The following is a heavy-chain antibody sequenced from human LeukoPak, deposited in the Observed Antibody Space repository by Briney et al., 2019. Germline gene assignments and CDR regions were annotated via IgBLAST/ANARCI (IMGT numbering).Heavy chain of an antibody. D-gene: IGHD3-22*01. CDR2: IKPDGSEI. V-gene: IGHV3-7*01. CDR3: ARPLQAGRYYDSSGYYYY. J-gene: IGHJ4*02. Sequence: PGGSLRLSCAASGFSFSRYWMSWVRQAPVRGLEWVANIKPDGSEIYYVDSVKGRFTISRDNAKNALYLQMNSLRAEDTAVYYCARPLQAGRYYDSSGYYYYWGQGTLVTVSS. CDR1: GFSFSRYW.